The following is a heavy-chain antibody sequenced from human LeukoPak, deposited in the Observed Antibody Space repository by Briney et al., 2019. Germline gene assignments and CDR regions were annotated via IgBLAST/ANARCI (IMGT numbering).Heavy chain of an antibody. CDR3: ARGSGAFDI. J-gene: IGHJ3*02. CDR1: GGSISSYY. V-gene: IGHV4-59*01. Sequence: SETLSLTCTVSGGSISSYYWSWIRQPPRKGLERIGYIYYSGSTNYNPSLKSRVTISVDTSTNQFSLTLSCVTAADTAVYYCARGSGAFDIWGQGTMVTVSS. CDR2: IYYSGST.